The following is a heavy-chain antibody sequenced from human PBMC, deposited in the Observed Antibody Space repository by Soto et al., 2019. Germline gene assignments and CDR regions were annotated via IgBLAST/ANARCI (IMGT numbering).Heavy chain of an antibody. J-gene: IGHJ4*02. CDR3: AKYEMSTMLDY. CDR1: GASFSRTDYY. Sequence: QLQLRESGPGLVKPSETLSLTCTVSGASFSRTDYYWGWIRQPPGKGLEWIGHIVYSGSTSYNPSLKSRVTVSMVTSKNQLSLKVSSVTAADTAVYYCAKYEMSTMLDYWGQGTLVAVSS. CDR2: IVYSGST. V-gene: IGHV4-39*01. D-gene: IGHD3-3*01.